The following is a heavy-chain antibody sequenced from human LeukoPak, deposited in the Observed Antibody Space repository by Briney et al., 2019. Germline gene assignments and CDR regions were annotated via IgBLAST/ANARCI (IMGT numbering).Heavy chain of an antibody. CDR1: GFTFSSYG. CDR3: ARNNNNYYYQYMDV. V-gene: IGHV3-30*03. CDR2: ISYDGSNK. D-gene: IGHD1/OR15-1a*01. J-gene: IGHJ6*03. Sequence: GGSLRLSCAAAGFTFSSYGMHWVRQAPGKGLEWVAVISYDGSNKYYADSVKGRFTISRDNSKNTLYLQMNSLRAEDTAVYYCARNNNNYYYQYMDVWGKGTTVTVSS.